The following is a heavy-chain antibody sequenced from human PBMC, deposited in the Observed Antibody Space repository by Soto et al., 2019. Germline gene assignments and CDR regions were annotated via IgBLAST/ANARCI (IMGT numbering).Heavy chain of an antibody. V-gene: IGHV1-3*01. J-gene: IGHJ4*02. D-gene: IGHD3-9*01. Sequence: ASVKVSCKASGYTFTSYAMHWVRQAPGQRLEWMGWINAGNGNTKYSQKFQGRVTITRDTSASTAYMELSSLRSEDTAVYYCARAAPVLRYFDWLSIPLDYWGQGTLVTV. CDR1: GYTFTSYA. CDR3: ARAAPVLRYFDWLSIPLDY. CDR2: INAGNGNT.